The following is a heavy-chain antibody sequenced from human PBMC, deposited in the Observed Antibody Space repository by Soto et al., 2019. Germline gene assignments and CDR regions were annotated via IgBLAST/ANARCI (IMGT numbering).Heavy chain of an antibody. CDR2: INSDGSST. V-gene: IGHV3-74*02. D-gene: IGHD3-10*01. Sequence: EVQLLESGGGLVQPGGSLRLSCAASGFTFSSYWMHWVRQAPGKGLVWVSRINSDGSSTSYADSVKGRFTISRDNAKNTLYLQMNSLRAEDTAVYYCARGGVPNVLLWFGELSSWFDPWGQGTLVTVSS. CDR3: ARGGVPNVLLWFGELSSWFDP. J-gene: IGHJ5*02. CDR1: GFTFSSYW.